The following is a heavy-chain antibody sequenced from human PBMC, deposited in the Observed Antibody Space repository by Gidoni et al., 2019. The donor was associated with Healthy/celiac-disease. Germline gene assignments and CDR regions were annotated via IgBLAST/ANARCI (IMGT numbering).Heavy chain of an antibody. CDR3: AAGRPDILTGYIDY. Sequence: QMQLEQSGPEVKKPGTSVKVSCKASGFTFTSSAVQWVRQARGQRLEWIGWIVVGSGNTNYAQKFQERVTITRDMSTSTAYMELSSLRSEDTAVYYCAAGRPDILTGYIDYWGQGTLVTVSS. V-gene: IGHV1-58*01. J-gene: IGHJ4*02. CDR1: GFTFTSSA. D-gene: IGHD3-9*01. CDR2: IVVGSGNT.